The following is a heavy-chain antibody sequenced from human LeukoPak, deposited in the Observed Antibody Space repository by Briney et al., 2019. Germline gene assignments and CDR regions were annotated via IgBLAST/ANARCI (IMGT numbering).Heavy chain of an antibody. V-gene: IGHV5-10-1*01. CDR1: GYSVTSYW. Sequence: GESLRISCKGSGYSVTSYWITWVRQMPGKGLEWMGRIDLSDSYTNYSPSFQGHVTISADKSISTAYLQWSSLKAAATAMYYCARPVGAWYSVDYWGQGTLVTVSS. CDR3: ARPVGAWYSVDY. CDR2: IDLSDSYT. J-gene: IGHJ4*02. D-gene: IGHD6-13*01.